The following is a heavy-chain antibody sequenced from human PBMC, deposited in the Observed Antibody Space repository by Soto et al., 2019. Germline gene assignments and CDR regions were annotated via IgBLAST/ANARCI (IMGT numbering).Heavy chain of an antibody. CDR2: ISAYNGNT. J-gene: IGHJ4*02. CDR3: ARTPPPWDSSSGYFDY. V-gene: IGHV1-18*01. CDR1: GYTFTSYG. D-gene: IGHD6-6*01. Sequence: VASVKVSCKASGYTFTSYGISWVRQAPGQGLEWMGWISAYNGNTNYAQKLQGRVTMTTDTSTSTAYMELRSLRSDDTAVYYCARTPPPWDSSSGYFDYWGQGTLVTVSS.